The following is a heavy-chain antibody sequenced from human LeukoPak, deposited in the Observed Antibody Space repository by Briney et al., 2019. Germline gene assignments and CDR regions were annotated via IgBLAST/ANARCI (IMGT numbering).Heavy chain of an antibody. CDR2: TYYRSKRYN. CDR3: ARYPGIAVAGAGGFDY. D-gene: IGHD6-19*01. Sequence: SQTLSLTCAISGARVASHSAAWNWLLHSPSSGLEGLGRTYYRSKRYNDYAVSVKSRITINPDTSKNQFSLQLNSVTPEDTAVYYCARYPGIAVAGAGGFDYWGQGTLVTVSS. CDR1: GARVASHSAA. J-gene: IGHJ4*02. V-gene: IGHV6-1*01.